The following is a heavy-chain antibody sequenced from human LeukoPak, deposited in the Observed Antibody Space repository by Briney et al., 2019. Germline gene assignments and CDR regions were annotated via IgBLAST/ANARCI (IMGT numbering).Heavy chain of an antibody. CDR3: ARASGSYSADFDY. D-gene: IGHD1-26*01. CDR2: IIPIFGTA. J-gene: IGHJ4*02. Sequence: SVKVSCKASGGTFSSYAISWVRQAPGQGLEWMGGIIPIFGTANYAQKFQGRVAITTDESTSTAYMELSSLRSEDTAVYYCARASGSYSADFDYWGQGTLVTVSS. CDR1: GGTFSSYA. V-gene: IGHV1-69*05.